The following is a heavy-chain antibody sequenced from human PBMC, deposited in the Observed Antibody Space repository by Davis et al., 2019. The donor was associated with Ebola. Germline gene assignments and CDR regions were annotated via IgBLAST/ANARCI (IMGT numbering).Heavy chain of an antibody. D-gene: IGHD3-3*01. J-gene: IGHJ4*02. CDR2: IYYSGTT. CDR1: GGSFSGYY. CDR3: ARVSILEWLFSDY. Sequence: MPSETLSLTCAVYGGSFSGYYWSWIRQPPGKGLEWIGSIYYSGTTNYNPSLKIRVTISVDTSKNQFSLKLSSVTAADTAVYYCARVSILEWLFSDYWGQGTLVTVSS. V-gene: IGHV4-59*01.